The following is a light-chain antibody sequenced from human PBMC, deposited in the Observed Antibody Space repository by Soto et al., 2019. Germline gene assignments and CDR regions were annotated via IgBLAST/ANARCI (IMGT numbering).Light chain of an antibody. CDR1: QSLLYRSNNKNY. Sequence: DIVVTQSPDSLAVSLGERATISCKSSQSLLYRSNNKNYLAWYLQKPGQSPQLLIYLGSNRSSGVPDRFSGSGSGTDFTLKISRVEAEDVGVYYCMQALQTPWTFGQGTKVDIK. CDR3: MQALQTPWT. J-gene: IGKJ1*01. CDR2: LGS. V-gene: IGKV2-28*01.